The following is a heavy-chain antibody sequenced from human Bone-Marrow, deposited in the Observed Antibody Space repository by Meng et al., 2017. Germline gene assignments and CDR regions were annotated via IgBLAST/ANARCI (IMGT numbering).Heavy chain of an antibody. Sequence: GGSLRLSCAASGFTFSSYGMHWVRQAPGKGLEWVAVIWYDGSNKYYADSVKGRFTISRDNSKNTLYLQMNSLRAEDTAVYYCARGQQWLVPRRYFDYWGQGTLVTSPQ. CDR3: ARGQQWLVPRRYFDY. D-gene: IGHD6-19*01. V-gene: IGHV3-33*01. CDR2: IWYDGSNK. J-gene: IGHJ4*02. CDR1: GFTFSSYG.